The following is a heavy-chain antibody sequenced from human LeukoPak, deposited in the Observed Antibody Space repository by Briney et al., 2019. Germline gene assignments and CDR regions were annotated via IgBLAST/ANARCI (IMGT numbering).Heavy chain of an antibody. V-gene: IGHV3-30*02. D-gene: IGHD6-19*01. CDR2: IRFDGSYT. J-gene: IGHJ5*02. Sequence: GGSLRLSCAASGFTFSTSGMHWVRQAPGKGLERVAFIRFDGSYTYQTDTVKGRFTISRDNSQNMLFLQMNSLRLEDTALYYCAKSVTGITWFDPWGQGTLVTVSS. CDR1: GFTFSTSG. CDR3: AKSVTGITWFDP.